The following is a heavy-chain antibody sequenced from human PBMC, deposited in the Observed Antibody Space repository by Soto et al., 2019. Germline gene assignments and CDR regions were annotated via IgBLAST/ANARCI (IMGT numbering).Heavy chain of an antibody. CDR1: GGSISSYY. V-gene: IGHV4-59*01. J-gene: IGHJ4*02. Sequence: SETLSLTCTVSGGSISSYYWSWIRQPPGKGLEWIGYIYYSGSTNYNPSLKSRVTISVDTSKNQFSLKLSSVTAADTAVYYCARDGYYYDSRGYYSDWGQGTLVPVSS. CDR2: IYYSGST. CDR3: ARDGYYYDSRGYYSD. D-gene: IGHD3-22*01.